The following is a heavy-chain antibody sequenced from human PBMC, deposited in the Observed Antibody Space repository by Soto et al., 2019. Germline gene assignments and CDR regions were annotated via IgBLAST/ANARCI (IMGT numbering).Heavy chain of an antibody. J-gene: IGHJ5*02. V-gene: IGHV4-59*01. CDR1: GGSISSYY. CDR3: ASYGSGSYPPFDP. Sequence: QVQLQESGPGLVKPSETLSLTCTVSGGSISSYYWSWIRQPPGKGLEWIGYIYYSGSTNYNPSLKSRVTISVDTSKNQFSLNLSSVTAADTAVYYCASYGSGSYPPFDPWGQGTLVTVSS. CDR2: IYYSGST. D-gene: IGHD3-10*01.